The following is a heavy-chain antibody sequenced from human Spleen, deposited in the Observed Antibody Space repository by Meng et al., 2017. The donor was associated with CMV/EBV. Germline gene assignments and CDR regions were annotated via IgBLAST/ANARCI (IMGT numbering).Heavy chain of an antibody. V-gene: IGHV3-48*04. Sequence: GGSLRLSCAASGFTFSSYSMNWVRQAPGKGLEWVSYISSSSSTIYYADSVKGRFTISRDNAKNSLYLQMNSLRAEDTAVYYCAKAGYHYYYYGMDVWGQGTTVTVSS. J-gene: IGHJ6*02. D-gene: IGHD1-1*01. CDR1: GFTFSSYS. CDR3: AKAGYHYYYYGMDV. CDR2: ISSSSSTI.